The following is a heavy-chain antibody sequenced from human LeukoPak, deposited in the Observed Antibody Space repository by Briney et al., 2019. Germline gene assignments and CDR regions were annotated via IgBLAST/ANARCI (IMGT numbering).Heavy chain of an antibody. CDR1: GFAFSVYA. D-gene: IGHD6-19*01. Sequence: PGGSLRLSCAASGFAFSVYAMSWLRQPPGKGLEWVPTINANSISTSYAASVRGRFTISRDNSKNTLYLQLNTLRADDTATYYCAKPISGGLAVTADWFHPWGQGTLVVVSS. CDR3: AKPISGGLAVTADWFHP. J-gene: IGHJ5*01. CDR2: INANSIST. V-gene: IGHV3-23*01.